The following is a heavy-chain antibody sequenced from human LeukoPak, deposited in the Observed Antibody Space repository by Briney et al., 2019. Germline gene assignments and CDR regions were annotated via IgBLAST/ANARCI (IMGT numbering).Heavy chain of an antibody. J-gene: IGHJ4*02. CDR2: MSRDSSTI. CDR1: RFTFSNYS. D-gene: IGHD3-3*01. V-gene: IGHV3-48*01. CDR3: ARGRSGYYSDFDS. Sequence: GGSLRLFCVASRFTFSNYSMKWVRQAPGKGLEWVAYMSRDSSTIYYADSVKGRVTISRDNAKDSVYLQMNSLRAEDMAVYFCARGRSGYYSDFDSWGQGTLVTVSS.